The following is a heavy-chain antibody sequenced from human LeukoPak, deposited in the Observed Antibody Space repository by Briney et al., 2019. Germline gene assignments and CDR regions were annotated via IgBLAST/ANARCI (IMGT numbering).Heavy chain of an antibody. CDR3: ARGSPGRRDAFDI. J-gene: IGHJ3*02. CDR1: GGSISSGDYY. CDR2: IYYSGST. Sequence: PSETLSLTCTVSGGSISSGDYYWSWIRQPPGKGLEWIGYIYYSGSTYYNPSLKSRVTISVDTSKNQFSLKLSSVTAADTAVYYCARGSPGRRDAFDIWGQGTMVTVSS. V-gene: IGHV4-30-4*08. D-gene: IGHD1-26*01.